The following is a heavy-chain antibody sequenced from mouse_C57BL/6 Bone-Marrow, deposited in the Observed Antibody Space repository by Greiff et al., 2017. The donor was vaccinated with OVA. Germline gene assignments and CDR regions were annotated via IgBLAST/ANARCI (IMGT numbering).Heavy chain of an antibody. D-gene: IGHD1-1*01. J-gene: IGHJ3*01. CDR3: ARSYYSIFAY. V-gene: IGHV8-12*01. Sequence: QVTLKESGPGILQSSQTLSLTCSFSGFSLSTSGMGVSWIRQPTGKGLEWQAHIDWDDDKCYNPSLKSRLTTTNDTSRNQVFLKITSVDTADTATSYCARSYYSIFAYWGQGTLVTVSA. CDR1: GFSLSTSGMG. CDR2: IDWDDDK.